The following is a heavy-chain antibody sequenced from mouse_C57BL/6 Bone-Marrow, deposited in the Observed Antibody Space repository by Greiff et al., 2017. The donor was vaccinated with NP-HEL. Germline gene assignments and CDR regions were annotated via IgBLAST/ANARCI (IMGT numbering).Heavy chain of an antibody. CDR1: GFSLTSYG. CDR3: ATLMVTTDGGDGFAY. V-gene: IGHV2-6*01. CDR2: IWGVGST. Sequence: VKLVESGPGLVAPSQSLSITCTVSGFSLTSYGVDWVRQSPGKGLEWLGVIWGVGSTNYNSALKSRLSISKDNSKSQVFLKMNSLQTDDTAMYYCATLMVTTDGGDGFAYWGQGTLVTVSA. J-gene: IGHJ3*01. D-gene: IGHD2-2*01.